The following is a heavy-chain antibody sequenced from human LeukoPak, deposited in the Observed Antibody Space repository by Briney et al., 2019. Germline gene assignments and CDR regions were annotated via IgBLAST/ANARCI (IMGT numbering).Heavy chain of an antibody. V-gene: IGHV4-39*07. CDR3: ARVGHNSGWGSNWFDP. D-gene: IGHD6-25*01. CDR1: GYSISSRTYY. J-gene: IGHJ5*02. CDR2: IYYTGGT. Sequence: PSETLSLTCTVSGYSISSRTYYWGWIRQPPGKALEWIGTIYYTGGTYYSPSLKSRVTLPVDTSKNQFSLKLNSVTAADTAVYYCARVGHNSGWGSNWFDPWGQGTLVTVSS.